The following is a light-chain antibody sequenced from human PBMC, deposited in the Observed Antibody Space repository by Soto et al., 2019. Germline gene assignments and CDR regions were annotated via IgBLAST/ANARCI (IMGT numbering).Light chain of an antibody. CDR1: QSLSNK. Sequence: EIVMTQSPATLSLSPGERASLSFRASQSLSNKLAWYQQKPGQAPRLLIYGASIRSTDIPVRFSAGGSWTESTLTISSLQSEDFAVYYCQQYDNWPLTFGGGTKVEVK. V-gene: IGKV3-15*01. CDR3: QQYDNWPLT. J-gene: IGKJ4*01. CDR2: GAS.